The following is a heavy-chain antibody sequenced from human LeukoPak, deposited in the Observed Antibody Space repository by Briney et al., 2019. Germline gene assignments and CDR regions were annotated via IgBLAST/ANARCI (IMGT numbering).Heavy chain of an antibody. Sequence: GGSLRLSCAASGFSFSSFAMTWVRQAPGKGLEWVSGIIDTGGATYYADSVKGRFTISRDNSKDTLFLQMNSLRAEDTAVYYCAKFNGHPTTNYYMDVWGEGTTVTVSS. D-gene: IGHD3-10*01. V-gene: IGHV3-23*01. CDR1: GFSFSSFA. CDR3: AKFNGHPTTNYYMDV. CDR2: IIDTGGAT. J-gene: IGHJ6*04.